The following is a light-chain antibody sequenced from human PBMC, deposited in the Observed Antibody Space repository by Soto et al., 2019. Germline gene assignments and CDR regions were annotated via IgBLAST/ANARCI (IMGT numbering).Light chain of an antibody. V-gene: IGLV2-8*01. Sequence: QSVLTQPPSASGSPGQSVTISCTGTKNDIGVYDFVSWYQHHPGTAPRLIIYEVVQRPSGVPDRFSGSKSGNTASLTVSGIQAADEVDYFCKSYAGSNTYVFGSGTKVTVL. CDR3: KSYAGSNTYV. CDR1: KNDIGVYDF. CDR2: EVV. J-gene: IGLJ1*01.